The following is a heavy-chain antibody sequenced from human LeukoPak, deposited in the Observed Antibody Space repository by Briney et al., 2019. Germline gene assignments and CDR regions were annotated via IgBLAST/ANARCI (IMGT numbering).Heavy chain of an antibody. J-gene: IGHJ4*02. CDR3: ATSNPLSGYDFY. CDR2: ISYDGSNK. Sequence: GRSLRLSCAASGFTFSSYGMHWARQAPGKGLEWVAVISYDGSNKYYADSVKGRFTISRDNSKNTLYLQMNSLRAEDTAVYYCATSNPLSGYDFYWGQGTLVTVSS. CDR1: GFTFSSYG. V-gene: IGHV3-30*03. D-gene: IGHD5-12*01.